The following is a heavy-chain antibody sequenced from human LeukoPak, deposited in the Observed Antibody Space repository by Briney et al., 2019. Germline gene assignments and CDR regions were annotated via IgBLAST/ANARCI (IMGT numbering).Heavy chain of an antibody. CDR1: GFTFSSYA. J-gene: IGHJ5*02. CDR2: ISGSGDST. V-gene: IGHV3-23*01. D-gene: IGHD3-3*01. CDR3: ARERTPTFGVVTPNWFDP. Sequence: PGGSLRLSCAASGFTFSSYAMTWVRQAPGKGLEWVSVISGSGDSTYYADSVKGRFTISRDNSKNSLYLQMNSLRAEDTAVYYCARERTPTFGVVTPNWFDPWGQGTLVTVSS.